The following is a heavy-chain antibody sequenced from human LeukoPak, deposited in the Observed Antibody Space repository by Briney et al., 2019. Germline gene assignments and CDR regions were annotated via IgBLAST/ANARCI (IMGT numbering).Heavy chain of an antibody. D-gene: IGHD1-26*01. J-gene: IGHJ4*02. CDR3: ARRPLGATTEASDNYFDY. Sequence: SETLSLTCTVSGGSISSYYWSWMRQPPGKGLEWIGYIYYSGSTNYNPSLKSRVTISVDTSKNQFSLKLSSVTAADTAVYYCARRPLGATTEASDNYFDYWGQGTLVTVSS. CDR1: GGSISSYY. V-gene: IGHV4-59*01. CDR2: IYYSGST.